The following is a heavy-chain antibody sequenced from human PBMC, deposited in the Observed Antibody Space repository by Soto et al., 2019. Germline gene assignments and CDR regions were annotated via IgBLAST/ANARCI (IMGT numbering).Heavy chain of an antibody. CDR2: IYSGGST. J-gene: IGHJ4*02. V-gene: IGHV3-66*01. Sequence: EVQLVESGGGLVQPGGSLTLSCAASGFTVSSNYMTWVRQAPGKGLEWVSLIYSGGSTYYADSVKGRFTISRDNSKNTLYLQMNCLRAEDTAVYYCAGTSSLDYWGQGTLVTVSS. D-gene: IGHD3-10*01. CDR3: AGTSSLDY. CDR1: GFTVSSNY.